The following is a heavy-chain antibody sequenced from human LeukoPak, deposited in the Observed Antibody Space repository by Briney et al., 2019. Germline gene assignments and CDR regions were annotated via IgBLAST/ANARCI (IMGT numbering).Heavy chain of an antibody. CDR1: GFTFSSYA. J-gene: IGHJ4*02. CDR2: LSSHGTDK. V-gene: IGHV3-30-3*01. CDR3: ARHWEFDY. D-gene: IGHD7-27*01. Sequence: GGSLRLSCAASGFTFSSYAMHWVRQAPGKGLEWVTALSSHGTDKFSTDSVQGRFTISRDNSKSTLYLQMDSLRAEDTAVYYCARHWEFDYWGQGTLVTVSS.